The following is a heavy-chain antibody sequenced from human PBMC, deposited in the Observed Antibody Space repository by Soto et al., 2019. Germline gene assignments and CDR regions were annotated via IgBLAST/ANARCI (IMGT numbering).Heavy chain of an antibody. J-gene: IGHJ4*02. CDR3: ATSPFDYDSSGYYLYYFDN. CDR2: ISAYNGNT. D-gene: IGHD3-22*01. CDR1: GYTFTIYG. Sequence: ASVKVSCKASGYTFTIYGISWVRQAPGQGLEWMGWISAYNGNTNYAQKLQGRVTMTTDTSTSTAYMELRSLRSDDTAVYYCATSPFDYDSSGYYLYYFDNWGQGTLVTLSS. V-gene: IGHV1-18*01.